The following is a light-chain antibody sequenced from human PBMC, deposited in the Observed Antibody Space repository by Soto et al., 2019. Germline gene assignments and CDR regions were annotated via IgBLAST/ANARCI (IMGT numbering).Light chain of an antibody. J-gene: IGKJ4*01. CDR3: QQSYSSPVT. CDR1: QSISSY. CDR2: AAS. V-gene: IGKV1-39*01. Sequence: DIQMTQSPSSLSVSVGDRVTITCLASQSISSYLNWYEQKPGKAPKLLIYAASTLQSGVPSRFSGGGSDTDFTLTITSLQPEDFGTYYCQQSYSSPVTFGGGTKVEIK.